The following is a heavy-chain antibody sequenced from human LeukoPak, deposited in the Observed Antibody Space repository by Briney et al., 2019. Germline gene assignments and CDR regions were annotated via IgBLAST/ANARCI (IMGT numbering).Heavy chain of an antibody. CDR3: ARDGAY. CDR1: GFTFSSYA. V-gene: IGHV3-33*08. Sequence: GGSLRLSCAASGFTFSSYAMSWVRQAPGKGLEWVAVIWFDGSNRYYADSVKGRFTISRDNSKNTLYLEMNSLRAEDTAVYYCARDGAYWGQGTLVTVSS. CDR2: IWFDGSNR. J-gene: IGHJ4*02. D-gene: IGHD3-10*01.